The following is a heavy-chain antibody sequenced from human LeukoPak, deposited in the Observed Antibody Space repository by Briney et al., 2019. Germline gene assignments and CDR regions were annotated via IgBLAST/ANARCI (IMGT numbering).Heavy chain of an antibody. CDR1: GFTFSNSA. V-gene: IGHV3-30-3*02. J-gene: IGHJ4*02. CDR3: TEERDRDGYFRY. D-gene: IGHD2-8*01. Sequence: PGGSLRLSCAASGFTFSNSAMHWVRQAPGKGLEWMTFISYDGSSKYYADAAEGRFTISRDNSKNTLYLEMSSLGLQDTAVYYCTEERDRDGYFRYWGQGTLVTVSS. CDR2: ISYDGSSK.